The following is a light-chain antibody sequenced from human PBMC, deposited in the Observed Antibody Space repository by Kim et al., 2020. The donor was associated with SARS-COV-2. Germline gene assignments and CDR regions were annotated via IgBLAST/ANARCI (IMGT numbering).Light chain of an antibody. Sequence: WGQTVRITCQGDSLRSYYASWYQQKPGQAPVLVIYGKNNRPSGIPDRFSGSSSGNTASLTITGAQAEDEADYYCNSRDSSGNPPYVFGTGTKVTV. J-gene: IGLJ1*01. V-gene: IGLV3-19*01. CDR2: GKN. CDR1: SLRSYY. CDR3: NSRDSSGNPPYV.